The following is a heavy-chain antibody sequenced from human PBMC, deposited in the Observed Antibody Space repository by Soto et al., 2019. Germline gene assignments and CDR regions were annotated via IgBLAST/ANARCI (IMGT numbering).Heavy chain of an antibody. Sequence: GGSLRLSCAASGFTFSSYAVSWVRQAPGKGLEWVSAISGSGGSTYYADSVKGRFTISRDNSKNTLYLQMNSLRAEDTAVYYCAKAYYYDSSGYYAFDIWGQGTMVTVSS. CDR3: AKAYYYDSSGYYAFDI. V-gene: IGHV3-23*01. CDR1: GFTFSSYA. J-gene: IGHJ3*02. CDR2: ISGSGGST. D-gene: IGHD3-22*01.